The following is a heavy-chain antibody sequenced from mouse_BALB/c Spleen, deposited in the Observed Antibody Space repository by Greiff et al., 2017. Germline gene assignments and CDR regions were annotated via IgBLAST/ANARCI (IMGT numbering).Heavy chain of an antibody. V-gene: IGHV2-6-7*01. Sequence: QVQLKQSGPGLVAPSQSLSITCTVSGFSLTGYGVNWVRQPLGKGLEWLGMIWGDGSTDYNSALKSRLSISKDNSKSQVFLKMNSLQTDDTARYYCARDRGGSSSYWYFDVWGAGTTVTVSS. CDR2: IWGDGST. CDR1: GFSLTGYG. D-gene: IGHD1-1*01. CDR3: ARDRGGSSSYWYFDV. J-gene: IGHJ1*01.